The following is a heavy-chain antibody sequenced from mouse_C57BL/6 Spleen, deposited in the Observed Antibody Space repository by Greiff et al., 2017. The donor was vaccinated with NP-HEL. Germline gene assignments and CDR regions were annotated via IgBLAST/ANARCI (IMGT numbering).Heavy chain of an antibody. CDR1: GYTFTEYT. D-gene: IGHD2-2*01. V-gene: IGHV1-62-2*01. CDR2: FYPGSGSI. Sequence: QVQLQQSGAELVKPGASVKLSCKASGYTFTEYTIHWVKQRSGQGLEWIGWFYPGSGSIKYNEKFKDKATLTADKSSSTVYMELSRLTSEDSAVYFCARHEEGGGLRRGGLFDYWGQGTTLTVSS. J-gene: IGHJ2*01. CDR3: ARHEEGGGLRRGGLFDY.